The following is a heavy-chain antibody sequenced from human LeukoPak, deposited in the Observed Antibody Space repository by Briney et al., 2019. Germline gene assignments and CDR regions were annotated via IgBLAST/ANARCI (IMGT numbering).Heavy chain of an antibody. CDR1: GFTFSSYS. CDR2: ICSSSSTI. CDR3: ARVDRSGWKDSTATLDV. D-gene: IGHD6-19*01. J-gene: IGHJ6*02. V-gene: IGHV3-48*02. Sequence: GGSLRVSCAASGFTFSSYSMNWVRPAPGRGREWVSYICSSSSTIYYAASVKGRLTISRDNAKNSLYLQMNSLRDEDTAVYYCARVDRSGWKDSTATLDVWGQGTTVTVSS.